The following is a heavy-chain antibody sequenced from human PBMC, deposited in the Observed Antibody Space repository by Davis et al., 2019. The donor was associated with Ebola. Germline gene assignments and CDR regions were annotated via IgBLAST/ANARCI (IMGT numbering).Heavy chain of an antibody. CDR3: ARLLGNTWELHPDAFDI. D-gene: IGHD1-26*01. V-gene: IGHV5-10-1*01. CDR2: IDPSDSYT. J-gene: IGHJ3*02. CDR1: GYSFTSYW. Sequence: PGGSLRLSCKGSGYSFTSYWISWVRQMPGKGLEWMGRIDPSDSYTNYSPSFQGHVTISADKSISTAYLQWSSLKASDTAMYYCARLLGNTWELHPDAFDIWGQGTMVTVSS.